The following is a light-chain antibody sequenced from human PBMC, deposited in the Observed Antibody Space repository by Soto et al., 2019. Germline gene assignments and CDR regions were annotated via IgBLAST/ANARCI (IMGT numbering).Light chain of an antibody. V-gene: IGLV2-14*01. CDR2: EVS. J-gene: IGLJ1*01. CDR3: GSFTGGITPYV. Sequence: QSVLTQPASVSGSPGQSITISCIGSSSDIGGYKYVSWYQQHPGKAPKLIIYEVSSRPSGVSNRFSGSKSGNTASLTISGLQADDEADYHCGSFTGGITPYVFGTGTKVTVL. CDR1: SSDIGGYKY.